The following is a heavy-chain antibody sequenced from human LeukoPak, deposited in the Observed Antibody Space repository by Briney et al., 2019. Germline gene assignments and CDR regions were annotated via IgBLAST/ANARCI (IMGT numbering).Heavy chain of an antibody. Sequence: KPGGSLRLSCAASGFTFSDYYMSWIRQAPGKGLEWVSYISSSGSTIYYADSVKGRFTISRDNAKNSLYLQMNSLRAEDTAVYYCARDDQGSSWYLGHSDAFDIWGQGTMVTVSS. CDR3: ARDDQGSSWYLGHSDAFDI. CDR2: ISSSGSTI. CDR1: GFTFSDYY. D-gene: IGHD6-13*01. V-gene: IGHV3-11*04. J-gene: IGHJ3*02.